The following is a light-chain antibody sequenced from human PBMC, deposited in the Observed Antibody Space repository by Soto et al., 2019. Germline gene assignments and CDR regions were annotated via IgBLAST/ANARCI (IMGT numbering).Light chain of an antibody. J-gene: IGKJ5*01. CDR1: PSVTNF. CDR3: QQRNVWPPVT. Sequence: LTQSPATLSLSPGERATLSCRASPSVTNFLSWYQQKPGQAPRLLIYGAFNRATGIPARFSGSGSGTDFTLTISSLEPEDSAVYYCQQRNVWPPVTFGQGTRLEIK. CDR2: GAF. V-gene: IGKV3-11*01.